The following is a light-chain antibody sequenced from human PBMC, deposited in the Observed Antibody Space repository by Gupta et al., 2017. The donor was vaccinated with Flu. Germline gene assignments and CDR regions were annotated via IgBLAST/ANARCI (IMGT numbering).Light chain of an antibody. J-gene: IGKJ4*01. CDR1: QGVSGN. CDR3: QQYNNWPPIT. V-gene: IGKV3-15*01. Sequence: EVVLTQSPATLSVSPGERVTLSCRASQGVSGNLAWYQHKPGQAPRLLIYGASTRATGIPARFSGSGFGTEFILTINSLQSEDFAVYYCQQYNNWPPITFGGGTKVDIK. CDR2: GAS.